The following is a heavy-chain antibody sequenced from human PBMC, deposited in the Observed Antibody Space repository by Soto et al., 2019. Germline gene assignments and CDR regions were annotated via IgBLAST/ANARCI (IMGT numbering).Heavy chain of an antibody. CDR2: ISYDGSNK. CDR1: GFTFSSYA. V-gene: IGHV3-30-3*01. CDR3: ASSHPLGDYDFWSSQSDY. J-gene: IGHJ4*02. Sequence: ESVGGVVQPGRSLRLSCAASGFTFSSYAMHWVRQAPGKGLEWVAVISYDGSNKYYADSVKGRFTISRDNSKNTLYLQMNSLMAEDTAVYYCASSHPLGDYDFWSSQSDYWGQGTLVTVSS. D-gene: IGHD3-3*01.